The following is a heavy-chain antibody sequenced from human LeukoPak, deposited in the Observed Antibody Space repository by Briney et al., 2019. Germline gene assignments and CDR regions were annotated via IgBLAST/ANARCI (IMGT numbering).Heavy chain of an antibody. D-gene: IGHD3-3*01. Sequence: ASVKVSCKASGGTFSSYAISWVRQAPGQGLEWMGGIIPIFGTANYAQKFQGRVTITADESTSTAYMELSSLRSEDTAVYYCARHLRFLDYYYYMDVWGKGTTVTVSS. CDR1: GGTFSSYA. CDR3: ARHLRFLDYYYYMDV. J-gene: IGHJ6*03. CDR2: IIPIFGTA. V-gene: IGHV1-69*13.